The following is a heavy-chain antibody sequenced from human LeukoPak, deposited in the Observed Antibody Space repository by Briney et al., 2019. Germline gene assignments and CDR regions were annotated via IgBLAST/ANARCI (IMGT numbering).Heavy chain of an antibody. J-gene: IGHJ5*02. CDR1: GYTFTSYA. D-gene: IGHD1-1*01. CDR3: ARVTRTELSTWFDP. V-gene: IGHV1-69*13. Sequence: GASVKVSCKASGYTFTSYAMNWVRQAPGQGLEWMGGIILIFGSSNYAQKFQGRVTITAGESTTTAYMELSSLRSEDTAVYYCARVTRTELSTWFDPWGQGTLVTVSS. CDR2: IILIFGSS.